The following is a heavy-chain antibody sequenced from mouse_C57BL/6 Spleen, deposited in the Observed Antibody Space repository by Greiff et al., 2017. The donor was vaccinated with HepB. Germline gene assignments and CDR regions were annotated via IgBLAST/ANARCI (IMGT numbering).Heavy chain of an antibody. CDR3: ARDRGYYYGSRGYFDV. CDR2: ISDGGSYT. J-gene: IGHJ1*03. D-gene: IGHD1-1*01. Sequence: EVNLVDSGGGLVKPGGSLKLSCAASGFTFSSYAMSWVRQTPEKRLEWVATISDGGSYTYYPDNVKGRFTISRDNAKNNLYLQMSHLKSEDTAMYYCARDRGYYYGSRGYFDVWGTGTTVTVSS. V-gene: IGHV5-4*01. CDR1: GFTFSSYA.